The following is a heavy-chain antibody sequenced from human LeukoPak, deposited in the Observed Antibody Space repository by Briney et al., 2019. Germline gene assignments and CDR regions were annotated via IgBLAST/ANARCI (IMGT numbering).Heavy chain of an antibody. CDR1: GYSFTNFW. D-gene: IGHD2-8*02. Sequence: GESLKISCQASGYSFTNFWIGWVRQMPGKGLEWMGRIDPGDSFTKYRPSLEGRVTISADKSLSTVYLQWSSLKASDTAIYYCARDGGGVSSWVSHWGQGTLVTVSS. CDR2: IDPGDSFT. J-gene: IGHJ4*02. CDR3: ARDGGGVSSWVSH. V-gene: IGHV5-10-1*01.